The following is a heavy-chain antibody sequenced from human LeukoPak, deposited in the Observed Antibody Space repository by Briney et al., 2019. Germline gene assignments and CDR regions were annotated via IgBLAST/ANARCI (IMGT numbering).Heavy chain of an antibody. D-gene: IGHD2-2*01. CDR3: ATSPRGYQLLEPGS. Sequence: PGGSLRLSCAASGFTFSDFWMTWFRQAPGKGLEWVANIDQDGSEKYYLDSVKGRLTISRDNAKNSLYLQMNSLSVEDTAVYYCATSPRGYQLLEPGSWGQGTLVTVSS. J-gene: IGHJ5*02. CDR2: IDQDGSEK. CDR1: GFTFSDFW. V-gene: IGHV3-7*01.